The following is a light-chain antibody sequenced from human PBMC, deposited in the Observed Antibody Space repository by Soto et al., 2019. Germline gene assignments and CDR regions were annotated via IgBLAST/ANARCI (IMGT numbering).Light chain of an antibody. J-gene: IGLJ3*02. CDR3: SSYAGINFWV. CDR2: EVS. V-gene: IGLV2-8*01. Sequence: QSALTQPPSASGSPGQSVTISCTGTSSDVGGYNYVSWYQQHPGKAPKLMIYEVSKRPSGVPDRFSGSKSGNTASLTVSGLQAEDEADYYRSSYAGINFWVFGGGTKLTVL. CDR1: SSDVGGYNY.